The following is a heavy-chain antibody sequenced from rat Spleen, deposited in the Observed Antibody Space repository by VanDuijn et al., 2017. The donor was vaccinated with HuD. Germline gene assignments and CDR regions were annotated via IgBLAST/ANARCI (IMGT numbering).Heavy chain of an antibody. CDR2: ISTGGGNT. CDR1: GFTFSNYY. V-gene: IGHV5-25*01. J-gene: IGHJ3*01. CDR3: AKCILRIRGWWFAY. Sequence: EVQLVESGGGLVQPGRSLKLSCAASGFTFSNYYMAWVRQAPTKGLDWVAYISTGGGNTYYRDSVKGRFTISRDNAKNTLYLQMDRLRSEDTSTYYCAKCILRIRGWWFAYWGQGTLVTVSS. D-gene: IGHD1-6*01.